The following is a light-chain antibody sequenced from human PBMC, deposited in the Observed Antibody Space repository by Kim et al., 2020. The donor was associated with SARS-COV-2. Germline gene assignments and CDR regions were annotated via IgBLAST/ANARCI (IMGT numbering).Light chain of an antibody. CDR2: DAN. V-gene: IGLV2-14*01. CDR3: SSYTSSISYV. J-gene: IGLJ1*01. CDR1: SRDVGGYNY. Sequence: QSVLTQPASVSGSPGQSITISCTGTSRDVGGYNYVSWYQQYPGKAPKLIIFDANERPSGVSSRFSGSKSGNTASLTISGLQAEDEADYHCSSYTSSISYVFGTGTKVTVL.